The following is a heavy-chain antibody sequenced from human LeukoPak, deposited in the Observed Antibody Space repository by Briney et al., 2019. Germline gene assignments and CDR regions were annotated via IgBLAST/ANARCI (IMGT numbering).Heavy chain of an antibody. V-gene: IGHV3-23*01. Sequence: GGSLRLSCTASGFNFSNYAMNWVRQAPGKGLEWVSTISGTTYYAYSVKGRFTISRDDSKGTLFLQMDNLRAEDTAVYYCAKILNSMYFDLWGRGALVTVSS. CDR1: GFNFSNYA. J-gene: IGHJ2*01. D-gene: IGHD2-21*01. CDR2: ISGTT. CDR3: AKILNSMYFDL.